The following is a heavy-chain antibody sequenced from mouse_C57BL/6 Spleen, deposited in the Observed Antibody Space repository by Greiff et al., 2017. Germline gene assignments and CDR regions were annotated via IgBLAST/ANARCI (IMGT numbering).Heavy chain of an antibody. V-gene: IGHV1-18*01. J-gene: IGHJ1*03. CDR3: ARGKIYYDYDDWYFDV. CDR2: INPNDGGT. CDR1: GYTFTDYN. Sequence: EVKLQESGPELVKPGASVKIPCKASGYTFTDYNMDWVKQSHGKSLEWIGDINPNDGGTIYNQKFKGKATLTVDKSSSTAYMELRSLTSEDTAVYYCARGKIYYDYDDWYFDVWGTGTTVTVSS. D-gene: IGHD2-4*01.